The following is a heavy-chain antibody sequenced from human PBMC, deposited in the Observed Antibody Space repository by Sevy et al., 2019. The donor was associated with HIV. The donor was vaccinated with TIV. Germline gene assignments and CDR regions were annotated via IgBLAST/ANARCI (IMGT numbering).Heavy chain of an antibody. D-gene: IGHD3-22*01. J-gene: IGHJ4*02. CDR2: IWYDGSNK. V-gene: IGHV3-33*01. CDR1: GFTFSSYG. CDR3: ARDPGMIVVVTAPDY. Sequence: GESLKISCAASGFTFSSYGMHWVRQAPGKGLEWVAVIWYDGSNKYYADSVKGRFTISRDNSKNTLYLQMNSLRAEDTAVYYCARDPGMIVVVTAPDYWGQGTLSPSPQ.